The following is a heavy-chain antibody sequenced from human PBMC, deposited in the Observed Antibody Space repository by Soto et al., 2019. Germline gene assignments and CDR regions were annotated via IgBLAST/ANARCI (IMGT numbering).Heavy chain of an antibody. Sequence: LSLTCSVSGGSISSSSFYWGWSRQSPGKGLEWIGSIYYSGNTYYNPSLESRVAISADTSTNQFSPKLSSVTAADTAVYYCVRRRASTPNWFDPWGQGTLVTVSS. V-gene: IGHV4-39*01. J-gene: IGHJ5*02. CDR2: IYYSGNT. CDR3: VRRRASTPNWFDP. CDR1: GGSISSSSFY.